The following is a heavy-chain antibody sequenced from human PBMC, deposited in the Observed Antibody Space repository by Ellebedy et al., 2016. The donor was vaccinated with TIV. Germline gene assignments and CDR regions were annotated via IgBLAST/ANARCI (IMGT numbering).Heavy chain of an antibody. CDR2: IIPIFGTA. J-gene: IGHJ4*02. CDR3: ARYIEDSVGPYFDY. Sequence: AASVKVSCKASGYTFTSYAISWVRQAPGQGLEWMGGIIPIFGTANYAQKFQGRVTITADESTSTAYMELSSLRSEDTAVYYCARYIEDSVGPYFDYWGQGTLVTVSS. CDR1: GYTFTSYA. V-gene: IGHV1-69*13. D-gene: IGHD1-26*01.